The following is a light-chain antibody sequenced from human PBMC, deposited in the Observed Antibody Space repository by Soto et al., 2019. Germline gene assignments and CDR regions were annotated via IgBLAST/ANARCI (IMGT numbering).Light chain of an antibody. V-gene: IGKV1-33*01. CDR3: QQFDTLIT. CDR2: DAS. CDR1: QDISFF. J-gene: IGKJ5*01. Sequence: IKRQQSLSSLSASVGDRVTITCQASQDISFFLNWYQQKPGKAPKLLIYDASILQAGVPSRFSGGGSGTDFTFTISSLHPEDVATYYCQQFDTLITFGQGTRLEIK.